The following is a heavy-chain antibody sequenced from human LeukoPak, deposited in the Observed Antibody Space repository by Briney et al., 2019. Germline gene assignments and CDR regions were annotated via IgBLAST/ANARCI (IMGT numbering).Heavy chain of an antibody. CDR3: ARDPPYYDILTGYYRYGMDV. J-gene: IGHJ6*02. D-gene: IGHD3-9*01. CDR2: INHSGST. V-gene: IGHV4-34*01. CDR1: GGSFSGYY. Sequence: SETLSLTCAVYGGSFSGYYWSWLRQPPGKGLEGIGEINHSGSTNYNPSLKSRVTISVDTSKNQFSLKLSSVTAADTAVYYCARDPPYYDILTGYYRYGMDVWGQGTTVTVSS.